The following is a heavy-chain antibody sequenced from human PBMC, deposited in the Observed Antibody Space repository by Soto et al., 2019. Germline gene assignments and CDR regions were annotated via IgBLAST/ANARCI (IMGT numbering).Heavy chain of an antibody. D-gene: IGHD3-3*01. J-gene: IGHJ4*02. Sequence: SETLSLTCAVYGGSFSGCYWSWIRQPPGKGLEWIGEINHSGSTNYNPSLKSRVTISVDTSKNQFSLKLSSVTAADTAVYYCARVFGVQNPWSGYTRAPDYWGQGTLVTVS. CDR3: ARVFGVQNPWSGYTRAPDY. CDR2: INHSGST. CDR1: GGSFSGCY. V-gene: IGHV4-34*01.